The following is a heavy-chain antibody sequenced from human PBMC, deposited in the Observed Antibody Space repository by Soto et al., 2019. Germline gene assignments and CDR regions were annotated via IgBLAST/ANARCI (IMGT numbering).Heavy chain of an antibody. V-gene: IGHV1-69*02. D-gene: IGHD2-8*02. CDR3: ASHFTGVLVLGTSPPGGDNYGWDV. Sequence: QVQLVQSGAEVKKPGSSVKVSCKASGGTFSRYTFTWVRQAPGQGLEWMGRIIPILDIPNYAQNFQGRVNITADKSTSTAYMELSSLRSVDTAVYYCASHFTGVLVLGTSPPGGDNYGWDVWGQGTTVTVSS. CDR1: GGTFSRYT. J-gene: IGHJ6*02. CDR2: IIPILDIP.